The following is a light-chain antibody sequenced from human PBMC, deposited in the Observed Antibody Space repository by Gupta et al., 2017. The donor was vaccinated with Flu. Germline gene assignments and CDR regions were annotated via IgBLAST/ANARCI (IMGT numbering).Light chain of an antibody. CDR1: RSNIGSNY. CDR3: STWDDSVNGWA. V-gene: IGLV1-47*01. CDR2: RNN. J-gene: IGLJ3*02. Sequence: RVTISCSATRSNIGSNYVFWYQQLPGTAPKLLMSRNNQRPSGVPDRFSGSKSGTSASLAISGLRAEDEADYYCSTWDDSVNGWAFGGGTKVTVL.